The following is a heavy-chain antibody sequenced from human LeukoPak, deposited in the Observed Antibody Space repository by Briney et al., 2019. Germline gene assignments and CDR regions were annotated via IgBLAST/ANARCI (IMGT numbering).Heavy chain of an antibody. V-gene: IGHV1-69*13. D-gene: IGHD5-24*01. CDR2: IIPIFGTA. CDR3: ARGGKEMATSKAYYYYMDV. CDR1: GGIFSRFA. J-gene: IGHJ6*03. Sequence: ASVKVSCKASGGIFSRFAISWVRQAPGQGLEWMGGIIPIFGTANYAQKFQGRVTITADESTSTAYMELSSLRSEDTAVYYCARGGKEMATSKAYYYYMDVWGKGTTVTISS.